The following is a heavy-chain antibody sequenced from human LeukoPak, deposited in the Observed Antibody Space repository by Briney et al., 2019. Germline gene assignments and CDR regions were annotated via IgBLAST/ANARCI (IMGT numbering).Heavy chain of an antibody. J-gene: IGHJ4*02. D-gene: IGHD2-21*02. Sequence: SETLSLTCAVYGVSFSTYYWSWIRQPPGKGLEWIGEINHSGSTNYNPSLKSRVTISVDTSKNQFSLQLSSVTAADKAVYYCARGGFYCGGDCYVDYWGQGTLVTVSS. CDR2: INHSGST. V-gene: IGHV4-34*01. CDR3: ARGGFYCGGDCYVDY. CDR1: GVSFSTYY.